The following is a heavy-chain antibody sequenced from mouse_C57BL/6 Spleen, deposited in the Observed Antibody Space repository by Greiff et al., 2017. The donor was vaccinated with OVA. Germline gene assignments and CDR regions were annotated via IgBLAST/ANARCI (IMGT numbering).Heavy chain of an antibody. Sequence: EVKLMESGGGLVKPGRSLKLSCAASGFTFSDYGMHWVRQAPEKGLEWVAYISSGSSTIYYADTVKGRFTISRDNAKNTLFLQMTSLRSEDTAMYYCARNYYGSSYWYFDVWGTGTTVTVSS. J-gene: IGHJ1*03. CDR1: GFTFSDYG. CDR3: ARNYYGSSYWYFDV. V-gene: IGHV5-17*01. CDR2: ISSGSSTI. D-gene: IGHD1-1*01.